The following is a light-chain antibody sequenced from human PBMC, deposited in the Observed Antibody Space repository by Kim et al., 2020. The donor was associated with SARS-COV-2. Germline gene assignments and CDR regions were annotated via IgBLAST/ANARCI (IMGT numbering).Light chain of an antibody. CDR3: QECNSAPWT. CDR2: AAS. CDR1: QDIINY. V-gene: IGKV1-27*01. J-gene: IGKJ1*01. Sequence: EARVAITCRPSQDIINYLAWFQLKPGKAPKLLVYAASALQPGVPSRFGGRGSVTDLTLTVTSLQHGDVATYYWQECNSAPWTLGQGTKVDI.